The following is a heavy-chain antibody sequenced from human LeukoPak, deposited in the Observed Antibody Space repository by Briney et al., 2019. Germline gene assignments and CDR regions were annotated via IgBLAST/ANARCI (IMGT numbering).Heavy chain of an antibody. J-gene: IGHJ6*03. CDR2: INPSVGST. D-gene: IGHD3-10*01. V-gene: IGHV1-46*01. Sequence: EASVKVSCKASGYTFTSYYMHWVRQAPGQGLEWRGIINPSVGSTSYAHTFQGRVTMPRDTSTSTVYMELSSLRSEATAVYSCARDGGSEGYYYYSSMDVWGKGTTVTISS. CDR1: GYTFTSYY. CDR3: ARDGGSEGYYYYSSMDV.